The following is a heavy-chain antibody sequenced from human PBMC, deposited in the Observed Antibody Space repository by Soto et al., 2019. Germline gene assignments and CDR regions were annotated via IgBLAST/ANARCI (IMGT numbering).Heavy chain of an antibody. CDR3: ARGGRIRASGWFDY. Sequence: EVQLVNSGGGLVQPGGSLRLSCAASGFTFSTYWMSWVRQAPGKGLEWVANIQQDGSEKYYVDSVKGRFTISRDNAKNSLYLQMNSLRAEDTAVYYCARGGRIRASGWFDYWGQGTLVTVSS. J-gene: IGHJ4*02. CDR2: IQQDGSEK. D-gene: IGHD6-19*01. CDR1: GFTFSTYW. V-gene: IGHV3-7*03.